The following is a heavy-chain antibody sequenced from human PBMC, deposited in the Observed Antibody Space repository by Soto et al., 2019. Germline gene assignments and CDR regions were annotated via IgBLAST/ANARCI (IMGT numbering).Heavy chain of an antibody. J-gene: IGHJ4*02. CDR2: IWYDGSNK. Sequence: PGGSLSLSCAASGFTFSSYGMHWVRQAPGKGLEWVAVIWYDGSNKYYADSVKGRFTISRDNSKNTLYLQMNSLRAEDTAVYYCARDYGDFRAAYYWGQGTLVTVSS. CDR1: GFTFSSYG. D-gene: IGHD4-17*01. CDR3: ARDYGDFRAAYY. V-gene: IGHV3-33*01.